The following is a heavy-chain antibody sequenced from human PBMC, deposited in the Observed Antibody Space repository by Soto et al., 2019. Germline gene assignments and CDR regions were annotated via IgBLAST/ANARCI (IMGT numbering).Heavy chain of an antibody. J-gene: IGHJ4*02. D-gene: IGHD5-12*01. CDR3: LTSIREATRDFDY. CDR2: IRSKAYSYAT. CDR1: GFSFSGSS. V-gene: IGHV3-73*01. Sequence: GGSLRLSCAASGFSFSGSSMYWVRQASGKGLEWVGRIRSKAYSYATAYGASLKGRFSIFRDDTKSTAYLQINSLKSEDTAVYYCLTSIREATRDFDYWGQGTLVTVSS.